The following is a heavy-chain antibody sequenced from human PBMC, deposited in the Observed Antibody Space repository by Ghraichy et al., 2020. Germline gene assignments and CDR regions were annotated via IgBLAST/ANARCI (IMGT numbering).Heavy chain of an antibody. CDR1: GFTYSSYA. J-gene: IGHJ6*02. CDR2: VGGNGVTT. Sequence: GGSLRLSCAASGFTYSSYAVSWVRQAPGKGLEWVSVVGGNGVTTYYADSLRGRFSTSRDNSKNTLYLQMNSLRAEDTAVYYCAKGIATRPHYYYAMDVWGQGTTVPVSS. V-gene: IGHV3-23*01. CDR3: AKGIATRPHYYYAMDV. D-gene: IGHD6-6*01.